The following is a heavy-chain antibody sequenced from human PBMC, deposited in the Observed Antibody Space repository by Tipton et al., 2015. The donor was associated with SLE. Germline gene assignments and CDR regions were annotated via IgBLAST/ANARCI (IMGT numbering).Heavy chain of an antibody. CDR1: GGSISSYY. D-gene: IGHD3-22*01. J-gene: IGHJ4*02. CDR2: INHSGIT. V-gene: IGHV4-34*01. CDR3: ARAGRAYYYDSSGYFDY. Sequence: TLSLTCTVSGGSISSYYWSWIRQPPGKGLEWIGEINHSGITNCNPSLKSRVTISVDTSKNQFSLKLSSVTAADTTMYYCARAGRAYYYDSSGYFDYWGQGTLVTVSS.